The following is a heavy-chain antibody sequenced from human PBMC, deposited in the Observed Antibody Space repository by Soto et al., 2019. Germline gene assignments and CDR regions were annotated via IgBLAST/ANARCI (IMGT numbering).Heavy chain of an antibody. CDR1: GGTFSSYA. CDR2: IIPIFGTA. J-gene: IGHJ5*02. V-gene: IGHV1-69*01. Sequence: QVQLVQSGAEVKKPGSSVKVSCKASGGTFSSYAISWVRQAPGQGLEWMGGIIPIFGTANYAQKFQGRVXXXXXESTSTAYXXXXXXXXXXXXXXXXXXDRSGYGVGXXDPWGXXTL. CDR3: XXDRSGYGVGXXDP. D-gene: IGHD3-3*01.